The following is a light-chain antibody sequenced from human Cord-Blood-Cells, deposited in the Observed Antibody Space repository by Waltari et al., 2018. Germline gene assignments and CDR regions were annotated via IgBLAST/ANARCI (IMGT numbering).Light chain of an antibody. V-gene: IGLV1-44*01. J-gene: IGLJ1*01. Sequence: QSVLTQPPSASGTPGQRVTISCSGSSPNIGSNTVNWYQQLPGPAPKLLIYSNNQRPSGVPDRFSGSKSGTSASLAISGLQSEDEADYYCAAWDDSLNGYVFGTGTKVTVL. CDR1: SPNIGSNT. CDR2: SNN. CDR3: AAWDDSLNGYV.